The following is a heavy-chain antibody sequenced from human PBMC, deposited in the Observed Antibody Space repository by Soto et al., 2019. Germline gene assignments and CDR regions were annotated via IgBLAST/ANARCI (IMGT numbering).Heavy chain of an antibody. CDR1: GGSISSSTYY. CDR3: ARDTVDGYAFFDN. CDR2: FFIGGNT. V-gene: IGHV4-39*02. J-gene: IGHJ5*02. Sequence: SETLSLTCTVSGGSISSSTYYWGWMRQPPGKGLEWIASFFIGGNTNYNPSLKSRVTISVDTSEKQSSLILTSVTAADTAVYWCARDTVDGYAFFDNWGQGALVTVSS. D-gene: IGHD5-12*01.